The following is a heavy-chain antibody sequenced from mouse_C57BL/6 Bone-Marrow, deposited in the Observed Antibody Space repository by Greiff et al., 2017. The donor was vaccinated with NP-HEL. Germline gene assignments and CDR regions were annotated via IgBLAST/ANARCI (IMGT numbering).Heavy chain of an antibody. CDR3: ARGITTVVADYFDY. Sequence: QVQLQQPGTELVKPGASVKLSCKASGYTFTSYWMHWVKQRPGQGLEWIGNINPSNGGTNYNEKLKSKATLTVDKSSSTAYMQLSSLTSEDSAVYYCARGITTVVADYFDYWGQGTTLTVSS. CDR1: GYTFTSYW. J-gene: IGHJ2*01. D-gene: IGHD1-1*01. V-gene: IGHV1-53*01. CDR2: INPSNGGT.